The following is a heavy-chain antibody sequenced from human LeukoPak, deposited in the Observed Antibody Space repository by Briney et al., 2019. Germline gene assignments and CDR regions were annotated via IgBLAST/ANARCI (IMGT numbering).Heavy chain of an antibody. CDR1: GYTFTGYY. J-gene: IGHJ4*02. D-gene: IGHD3-22*01. V-gene: IGHV1-8*02. CDR2: MNPNSGNT. Sequence: ASVKVSCKASGYTFTGYYIHWVRQAPGQGLEWMGWMNPNSGNTGYAQKFQGRVTMTRNTSISTAYMELSSLRSEDTAVYYCARRDYYDSSGHDYWGQGTLVTVSS. CDR3: ARRDYYDSSGHDY.